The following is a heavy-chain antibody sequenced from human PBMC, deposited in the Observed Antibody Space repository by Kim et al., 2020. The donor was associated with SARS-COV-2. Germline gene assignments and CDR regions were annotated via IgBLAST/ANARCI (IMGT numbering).Heavy chain of an antibody. CDR3: VRGSYYSGSGNHYQHFDD. J-gene: IGHJ4*02. D-gene: IGHD3-10*01. CDR2: ITGSSSNT. CDR1: GFTFSSNS. V-gene: IGHV3-21*01. Sequence: GGSLRLSCAASGFTFSSNSMNWVRQAPGKGLEWVSSITGSSSNTYYADSVKGRFTISRDNAKSSLYLHVNSLRVEDTAVYYCVRGSYYSGSGNHYQHFDDWGQGTLVTVSS.